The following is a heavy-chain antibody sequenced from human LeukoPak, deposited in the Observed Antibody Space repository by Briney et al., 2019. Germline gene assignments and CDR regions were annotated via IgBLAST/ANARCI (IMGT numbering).Heavy chain of an antibody. CDR1: GFTFSSCW. V-gene: IGHV3-7*01. Sequence: GGSLRLSCAASGFTFSSCWMTWVRQTPGKVLEWVANIKQEGSEKYYVYSVKGRFTIARDNAKNSLFLQMNSLRAEDTAVYYGARLAAAGFGHESQVYGGQGTLATVTA. CDR3: ARLAAAGFGHESQVY. CDR2: IKQEGSEK. J-gene: IGHJ4*02. D-gene: IGHD6-13*01.